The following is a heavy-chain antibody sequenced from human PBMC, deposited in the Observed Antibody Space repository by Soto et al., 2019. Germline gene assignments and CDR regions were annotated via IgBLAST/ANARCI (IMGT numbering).Heavy chain of an antibody. Sequence: GGSLRLSCAASGFTFSNAVMSWVRQAPGKGLERVSGIDAGGHNTYYADSVRGRFTISRDNSKNTLYLEMNSLRAEDTALYYCAKKVTGISFSPFDYWGQGALVTVSS. CDR1: GFTFSNAV. CDR2: IDAGGHNT. V-gene: IGHV3-23*01. CDR3: AKKVTGISFSPFDY. D-gene: IGHD2-21*02. J-gene: IGHJ4*02.